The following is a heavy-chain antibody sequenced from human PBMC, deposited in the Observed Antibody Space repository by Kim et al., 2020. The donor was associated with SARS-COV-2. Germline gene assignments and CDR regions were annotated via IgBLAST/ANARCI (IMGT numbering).Heavy chain of an antibody. V-gene: IGHV3-53*01. J-gene: IGHJ6*03. Sequence: GGSLRLSCAASGFTVSSDYMSWVRQAPGKGLEWVSGIYSGGSAYSADYVTRRFTIFRDNSKNTLYLQINNLSAEDTAVYYCALRPTDGWHCYYYMDVWGKGTTGTVSS. D-gene: IGHD2-15*01. CDR3: ALRPTDGWHCYYYMDV. CDR1: GFTVSSDY. CDR2: IYSGGSA.